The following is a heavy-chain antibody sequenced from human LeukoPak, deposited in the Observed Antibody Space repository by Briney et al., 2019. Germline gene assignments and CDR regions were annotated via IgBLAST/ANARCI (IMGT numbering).Heavy chain of an antibody. CDR3: ARAPTIFGVVIGVDY. D-gene: IGHD3-3*01. J-gene: IGHJ4*02. CDR2: IYYSGST. V-gene: IGHV4-59*01. CDR1: GGSISSYY. Sequence: KPSETLSLTCTVSGGSISSYYWSWIRQPPGKGLEWIGYIYYSGSTNYNPSLKSRVTISVDTSKNQFSLKLSSVTAADTAVYYCARAPTIFGVVIGVDYWGQGTLVTVSS.